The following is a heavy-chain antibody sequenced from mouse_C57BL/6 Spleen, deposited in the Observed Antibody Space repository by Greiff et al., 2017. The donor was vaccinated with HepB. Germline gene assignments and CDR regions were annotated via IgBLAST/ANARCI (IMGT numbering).Heavy chain of an antibody. CDR3: ARFITTEGFAY. V-gene: IGHV14-2*01. CDR2: IDPEDGET. Sequence: VQLQQSGAELVKPGASVKLSCTASGFNITDYYMHWVKQRTEQGLEWIGRIDPEDGETKYAPKFQGKATITADTSSNTAYLQLSSLTSEDTAVYYCARFITTEGFAYWGQGTLVTVSA. J-gene: IGHJ3*01. D-gene: IGHD1-1*01. CDR1: GFNITDYY.